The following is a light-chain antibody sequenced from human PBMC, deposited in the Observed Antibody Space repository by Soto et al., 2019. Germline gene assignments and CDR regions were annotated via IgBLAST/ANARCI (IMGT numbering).Light chain of an antibody. CDR1: SGSVSTSHY. V-gene: IGLV8-61*01. CDR2: STN. Sequence: VVTQEPSLSVSPGGTVTLTCGLRSGSVSTSHYPSWHQQTPGQAPRTLLHSTNTRSSGVPDRFSGSILGNKAALTITGAQADDGSDYYCVLYMGSGISVFGGGTKVTVL. CDR3: VLYMGSGISV. J-gene: IGLJ3*02.